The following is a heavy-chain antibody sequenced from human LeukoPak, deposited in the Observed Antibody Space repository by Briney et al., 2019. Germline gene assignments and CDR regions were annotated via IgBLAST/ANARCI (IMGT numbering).Heavy chain of an antibody. Sequence: GGSLRLSCAASGFTFSSYAMSWVRQAPGKGLEWVSAISGSGGSTYYADSVKGRFTISRDNSKNTLYLQMSSLRAEDTALYYCAKDLGDCGGTGCYTNWFFDLWGRGTLVTVSS. CDR3: AKDLGDCGGTGCYTNWFFDL. CDR1: GFTFSSYA. CDR2: ISGSGGST. D-gene: IGHD2-2*02. J-gene: IGHJ2*01. V-gene: IGHV3-23*01.